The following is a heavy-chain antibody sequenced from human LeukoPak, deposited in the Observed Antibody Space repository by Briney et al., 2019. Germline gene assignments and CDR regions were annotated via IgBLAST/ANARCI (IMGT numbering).Heavy chain of an antibody. V-gene: IGHV3-7*03. CDR2: IKQDGSEK. CDR1: GFSFSGYW. J-gene: IGHJ4*02. CDR3: ASGGTYYDFWSGYAGGSY. Sequence: GGSLRLSCAASGFSFSGYWMSWVRQAPGKGLEWVANIKQDGSEKYYVDSVKGRFTISRDNAKNSLYLQMNSLRAEDTAVYYCASGGTYYDFWSGYAGGSYWGQGTLVTVSS. D-gene: IGHD3-3*01.